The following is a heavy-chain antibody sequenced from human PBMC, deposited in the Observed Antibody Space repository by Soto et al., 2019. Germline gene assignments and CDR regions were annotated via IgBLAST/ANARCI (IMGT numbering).Heavy chain of an antibody. CDR2: IYYSGST. Sequence: SETLSLTCTVSGGSISSSSYYWGWIRQPPGKGLEWIGSIYYSGSTHYNPSLKSRVTISVDTSKNQFSLKLSSVTAADTAVYYCATSAYDSSGYYGGVFGYWGQGTLVTVSS. V-gene: IGHV4-39*01. CDR3: ATSAYDSSGYYGGVFGY. CDR1: GGSISSSSYY. D-gene: IGHD3-22*01. J-gene: IGHJ4*02.